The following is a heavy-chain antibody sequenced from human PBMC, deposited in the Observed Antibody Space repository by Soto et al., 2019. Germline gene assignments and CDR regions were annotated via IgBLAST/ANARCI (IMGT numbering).Heavy chain of an antibody. CDR1: GYTFTSYY. J-gene: IGHJ4*03. CDR2: FNPSGGST. CDR3: TRELGGSYFDH. V-gene: IGHV1-46*03. D-gene: IGHD1-26*01. Sequence: QVQLVQSGAEVKKPGASVKVSCKASGYTFTSYYMHWVRQAPGQGLEWMGVFNPSGGSTTYSQKFQDRATMPSDASTTTVYMELSSLRSEDTAVYYCTRELGGSYFDHWGQGTLVTVSS.